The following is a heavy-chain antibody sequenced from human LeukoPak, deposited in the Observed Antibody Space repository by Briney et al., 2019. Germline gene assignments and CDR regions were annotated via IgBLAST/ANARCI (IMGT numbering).Heavy chain of an antibody. V-gene: IGHV1-2*02. CDR1: GYTFTGYY. D-gene: IGHD3-22*01. Sequence: ASVKVSCKASGYTFTGYYMHWVRQAPGQGLEWMGWINPNSGGTDYAQKFQGRVTMTRDTSITTAYMELSRLRSDDTAVYYCARSSGLYYYDSSGYSDYWGQGTLVTVSS. CDR2: INPNSGGT. CDR3: ARSSGLYYYDSSGYSDY. J-gene: IGHJ4*02.